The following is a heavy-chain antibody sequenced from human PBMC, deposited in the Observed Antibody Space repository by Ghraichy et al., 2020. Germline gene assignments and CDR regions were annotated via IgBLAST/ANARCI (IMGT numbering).Heavy chain of an antibody. D-gene: IGHD7-27*01. J-gene: IGHJ5*02. CDR3: ASGLTGGVDWFDP. CDR1: GFTFISYW. CDR2: IKQDGSEK. Sequence: GESLNISCAASGFTFISYWMSWVRQAPGKGLEWVANIKQDGSEKYYVDSVKGRFTISRDNAKNSLYLQMYSLRAEDTAVYYCASGLTGGVDWFDPWGQGTLVTVSS. V-gene: IGHV3-7*01.